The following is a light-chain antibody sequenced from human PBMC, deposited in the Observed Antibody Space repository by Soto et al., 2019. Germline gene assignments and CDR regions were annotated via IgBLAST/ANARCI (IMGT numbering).Light chain of an antibody. CDR2: EVR. CDR3: SSYTSSSTLV. V-gene: IGLV2-18*02. Sequence: QSPLTQPPSVSGSPGQSVTISCTGTSSDVGSYNRVSWYQQPPGTAPKLMIYEVRNRPSGVPDRFSGSKSGNTASLTISGLQAEDEADYYCSSYTSSSTLVFGGGTKLTVL. CDR1: SSDVGSYNR. J-gene: IGLJ2*01.